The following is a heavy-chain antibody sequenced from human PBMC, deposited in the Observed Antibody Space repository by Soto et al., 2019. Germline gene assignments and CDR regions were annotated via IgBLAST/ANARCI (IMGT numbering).Heavy chain of an antibody. CDR2: IDPSDSYT. V-gene: IGHV5-10-1*01. Sequence: PGESLKISCKGSGYSFTSYWISWVRQMPGKGLEWMGRIDPSDSYTNYSPSFQGHVTISADKPISTAYLQWSSLKASDTAMYYCATGVVVAATLYYYYGMDVWGQGTTVTVSS. CDR1: GYSFTSYW. D-gene: IGHD2-15*01. J-gene: IGHJ6*02. CDR3: ATGVVVAATLYYYYGMDV.